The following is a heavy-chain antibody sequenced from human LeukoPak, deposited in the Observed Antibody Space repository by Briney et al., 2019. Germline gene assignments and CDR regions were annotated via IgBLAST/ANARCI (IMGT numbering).Heavy chain of an antibody. V-gene: IGHV3-21*01. Sequence: PGGSLRLSCAASGFTFSSYSMNWVRQAPGKGPEWVSSISSSSSYIYYADSVKGRFTISRDNAKNSLYLQMNSLGAEDTAVYYCAREFIDSSGYPLYYGMDVWGQGTTVTVSS. J-gene: IGHJ6*02. D-gene: IGHD3-22*01. CDR3: AREFIDSSGYPLYYGMDV. CDR1: GFTFSSYS. CDR2: ISSSSSYI.